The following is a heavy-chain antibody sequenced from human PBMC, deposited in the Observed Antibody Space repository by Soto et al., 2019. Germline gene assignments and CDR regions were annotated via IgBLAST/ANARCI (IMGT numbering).Heavy chain of an antibody. D-gene: IGHD6-19*01. Sequence: GGSLRLSCAASGFTFSDYYMSWIRQAPGKGLEWVSYISSSGSTIYYADSVKGRFTISRDNAKNSLYLQMNSLRAEDTAVYYCARDQPQWLAPDPTFDYWGQGTLVTVSS. J-gene: IGHJ4*02. CDR2: ISSSGSTI. V-gene: IGHV3-11*01. CDR3: ARDQPQWLAPDPTFDY. CDR1: GFTFSDYY.